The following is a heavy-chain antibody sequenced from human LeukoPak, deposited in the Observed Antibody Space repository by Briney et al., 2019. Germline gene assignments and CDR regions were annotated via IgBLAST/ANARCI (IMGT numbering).Heavy chain of an antibody. CDR2: IYYSGST. D-gene: IGHD2-2*01. J-gene: IGHJ4*02. CDR3: ARQLGYCSSTSCYADKVDY. CDR1: GGSISSSSYY. V-gene: IGHV4-39*01. Sequence: SETLSLTCTVSGGSISSSSYYWGWIRQPPGQGLEWIGSIYYSGSTYYNPSLKSRVTISVDTPKNEFSLKLSSVTAADTAVYYCARQLGYCSSTSCYADKVDYWGQGTLVTVSS.